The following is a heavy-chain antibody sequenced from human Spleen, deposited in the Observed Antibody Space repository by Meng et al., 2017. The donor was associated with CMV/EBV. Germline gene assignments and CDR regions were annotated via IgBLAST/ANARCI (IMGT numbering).Heavy chain of an antibody. CDR3: ARGGGAAAGPMDP. CDR2: MNPNSGST. D-gene: IGHD6-13*01. CDR1: GYTFTSYD. J-gene: IGHJ5*02. Sequence: ASVKVSCKASGYTFTSYDINWVRQATGQGLEWMGWMNPNSGSTGYAQKFQGRDTITRNTSISTGYLELSSLRSEDTAVYYCARGGGAAAGPMDPWGQGTLVTVSS. V-gene: IGHV1-8*03.